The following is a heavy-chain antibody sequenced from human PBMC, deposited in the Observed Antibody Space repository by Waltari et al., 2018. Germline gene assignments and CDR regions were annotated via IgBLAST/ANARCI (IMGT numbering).Heavy chain of an antibody. V-gene: IGHV3-74*01. CDR3: ARDRYGRN. CDR1: GSTFSSYW. J-gene: IGHJ4*02. Sequence: EVQLVESGGGLVQPGGSLRLSCAASGSTFSSYWMHWVRQAPGKGLVWGSCINSDGSSASYADSVKGRFTISRDNAKTTLYLQMNSLRAEDTAVYYWARDRYGRNWGQGTLVTVSS. D-gene: IGHD1-1*01. CDR2: INSDGSSA.